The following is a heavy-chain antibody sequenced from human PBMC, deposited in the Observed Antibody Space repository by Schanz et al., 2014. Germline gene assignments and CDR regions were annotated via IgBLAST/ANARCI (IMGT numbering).Heavy chain of an antibody. CDR2: MYINSGST. CDR3: ARDGGRDGYNLAFDV. V-gene: IGHV3-53*01. J-gene: IGHJ3*01. CDR1: GFTVNTNY. Sequence: EVQLVESGGCLIQPGGSLRLSCAVSGFTVNTNYMSWVRQAPGKGLEWISSMYINSGSTQYADSVKGRFIISRDSYKNTLFLQMNSLRAEDTAVYSCARDGGRDGYNLAFDVWGQGTLVTVSS. D-gene: IGHD5-12*01.